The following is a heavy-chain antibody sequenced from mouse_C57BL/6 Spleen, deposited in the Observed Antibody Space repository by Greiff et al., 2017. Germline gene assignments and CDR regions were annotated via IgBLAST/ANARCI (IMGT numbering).Heavy chain of an antibody. V-gene: IGHV1-22*01. CDR2: INPNNGGT. J-gene: IGHJ4*01. CDR1: GYTFTDYN. CDR3: ASSRSYPYAMDY. D-gene: IGHD1-1*01. Sequence: VQLQQSGPELVKPGASVKMSCKASGYTFTDYNMHWVKQSHGKNLEGSGYINPNNGGTSYNQKFKGQATLTVNKSSSPAYMELRSLTSDDSAVYDCASSRSYPYAMDYWGQGTSVTVSS.